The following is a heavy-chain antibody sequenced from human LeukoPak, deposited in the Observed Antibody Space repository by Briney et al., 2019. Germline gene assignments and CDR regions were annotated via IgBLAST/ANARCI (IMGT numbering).Heavy chain of an antibody. CDR1: GFTFDDYA. Sequence: GGSLRLSCAASGFTFDDYAMHWVRQAPGKGLEWVSGTSWNSGSIGYADSVKGRFTISRDNAKNSLYLQMNSLRAEDTALYYCAKGITIFYYGMDVWGQGTTVTVSS. D-gene: IGHD3-9*01. CDR2: TSWNSGSI. V-gene: IGHV3-9*01. J-gene: IGHJ6*02. CDR3: AKGITIFYYGMDV.